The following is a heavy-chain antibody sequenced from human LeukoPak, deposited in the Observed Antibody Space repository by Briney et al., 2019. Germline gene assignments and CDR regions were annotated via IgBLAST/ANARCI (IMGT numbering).Heavy chain of an antibody. CDR2: IHRSGST. CDR1: GGSISSSSYY. J-gene: IGHJ4*02. CDR3: ARGIPHYCSSTTCPNDY. Sequence: PSETLSLTCTVSGGSISSSSYYWGWIRQPPGKGLEWIGEIHRSGSTNYHPSLKSRVTISVDTSKNQFSLKLSSVTAADTAVYYCARGIPHYCSSTTCPNDYWGQGTLVTVSS. D-gene: IGHD2-2*01. V-gene: IGHV4-39*07.